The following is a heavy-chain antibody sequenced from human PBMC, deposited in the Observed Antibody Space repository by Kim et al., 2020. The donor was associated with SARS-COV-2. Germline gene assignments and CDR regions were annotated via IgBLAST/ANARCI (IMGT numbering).Heavy chain of an antibody. CDR3: ARNANMVRGGFDY. D-gene: IGHD3-10*01. CDR1: GGSISSSSYY. J-gene: IGHJ4*02. CDR2: IYYSGST. V-gene: IGHV4-39*01. Sequence: SETLSLTCTVSGGSISSSSYYWGWIRQPPGKGLEWIGSIYYSGSTYYNPSLKSRVTISVDTSKNQFSLKLSSVTAADTAVYYCARNANMVRGGFDYWGQGTLVTVSS.